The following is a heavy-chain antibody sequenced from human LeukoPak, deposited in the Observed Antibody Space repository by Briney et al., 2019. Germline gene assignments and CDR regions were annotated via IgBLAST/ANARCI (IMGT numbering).Heavy chain of an antibody. Sequence: PGGSLRLSRAASGFTFSNAWMSWVRQAPGKGLEWVGRIKSKTDGGTTDYAAPVKGRFTISRDDSKNTLYLQMNSLKTEDTAVYYCTTAGNSGSYYFDYWGQGTLVTVSS. CDR2: IKSKTDGGTT. V-gene: IGHV3-15*01. CDR3: TTAGNSGSYYFDY. CDR1: GFTFSNAW. J-gene: IGHJ4*02. D-gene: IGHD1-26*01.